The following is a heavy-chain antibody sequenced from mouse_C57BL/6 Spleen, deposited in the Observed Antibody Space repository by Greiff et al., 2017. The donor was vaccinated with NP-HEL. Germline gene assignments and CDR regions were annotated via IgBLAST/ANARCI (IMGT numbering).Heavy chain of an antibody. Sequence: QVQLQQPGAELVKPGASVKLSCKASGYTFTSYWMHWVKQRPGQGLEWIGMIHPNSGSTNYNEKFKSKATLTVDKSSSTAYMQLSSLTAEDSAVYYCARGDGYDWYFDVWGTGTTVTVSS. CDR2: IHPNSGST. CDR1: GYTFTSYW. V-gene: IGHV1-64*01. J-gene: IGHJ1*03. D-gene: IGHD2-2*01. CDR3: ARGDGYDWYFDV.